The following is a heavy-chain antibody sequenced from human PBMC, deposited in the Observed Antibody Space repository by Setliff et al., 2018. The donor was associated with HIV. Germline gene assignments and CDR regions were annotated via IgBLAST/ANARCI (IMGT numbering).Heavy chain of an antibody. CDR3: ARESPHGGDYILTTYYMDV. CDR1: GGSFSGHY. V-gene: IGHV4-34*01. D-gene: IGHD4-17*01. Sequence: PSETLSLTCAVYGGSFSGHYWSWIRQPPGKGLEWIGEINHSGSTNYNPSLKSRVTISVDTSKNQFSLKLSSVTAADTAVYYCARESPHGGDYILTTYYMDVWGKGTTVTVSS. J-gene: IGHJ6*03. CDR2: INHSGST.